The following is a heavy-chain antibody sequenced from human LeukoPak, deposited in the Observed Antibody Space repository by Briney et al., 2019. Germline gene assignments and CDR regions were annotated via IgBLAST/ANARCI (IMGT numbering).Heavy chain of an antibody. CDR3: ARLGPDYYDTSGYGFDY. D-gene: IGHD3-22*01. Sequence: ASVKVSCKASGYTFTDYYIHWVRQAPGQGLEWMGWISPNSGGTNYGQKVQGRVTMTRDTSTSTAYMELRRLRSDDTAAYYCARLGPDYYDTSGYGFDYWGQGTLVTVSS. CDR1: GYTFTDYY. J-gene: IGHJ4*02. CDR2: ISPNSGGT. V-gene: IGHV1-2*02.